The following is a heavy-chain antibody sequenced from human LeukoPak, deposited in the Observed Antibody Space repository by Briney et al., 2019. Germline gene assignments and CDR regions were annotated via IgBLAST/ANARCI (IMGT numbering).Heavy chain of an antibody. CDR3: ANRGGSYFPFDY. Sequence: GRSLRLSCAASGFTFSSYGMHWVRQAPGKGLEWMAVISYDASNKYYADSVKGRFTISRDNSKNTLYLQMNSLRAEDTAVYYCANRGGSYFPFDYWGQGTLVTVSS. D-gene: IGHD2/OR15-2a*01. V-gene: IGHV3-30*18. CDR2: ISYDASNK. J-gene: IGHJ4*02. CDR1: GFTFSSYG.